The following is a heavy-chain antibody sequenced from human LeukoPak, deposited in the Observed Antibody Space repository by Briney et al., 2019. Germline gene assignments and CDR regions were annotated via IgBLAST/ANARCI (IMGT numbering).Heavy chain of an antibody. V-gene: IGHV4-4*07. J-gene: IGHJ5*02. CDR2: IYTSGSA. Sequence: PSGTLSLTCTVSGGSISSYYWSWIRQPAGKGLEWIGRIYTSGSANYNPSLKSRVTISVDKSKNQFSLKLSSVTAADTAVYYCARGSNWNYALEFDPWGQGTLVTVSS. CDR3: ARGSNWNYALEFDP. CDR1: GGSISSYY. D-gene: IGHD1-7*01.